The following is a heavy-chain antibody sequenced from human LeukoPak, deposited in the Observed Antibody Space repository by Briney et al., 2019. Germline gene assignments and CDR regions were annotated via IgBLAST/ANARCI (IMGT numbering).Heavy chain of an antibody. J-gene: IGHJ4*02. D-gene: IGHD3-16*02. CDR3: ARDPYDYVWGSYRSFDY. V-gene: IGHV1-46*01. Sequence: ASVKVSCKASGYTFTSYYMHWVRQAPGQGLEWMGIINPSGGSTSYAQKFQGRVTMTRDTSTSTVYMELRSLRSDDTAVYYCARDPYDYVWGSYRSFDYWGQGTLVTVSS. CDR1: GYTFTSYY. CDR2: INPSGGST.